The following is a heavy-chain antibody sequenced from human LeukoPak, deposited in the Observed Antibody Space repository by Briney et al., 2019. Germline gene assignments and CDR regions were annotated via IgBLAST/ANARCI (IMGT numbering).Heavy chain of an antibody. J-gene: IGHJ4*02. V-gene: IGHV3-23*01. Sequence: GGSLRLSCAASGFTFSSYAMSWVRQAPGKGLEWVSAISGSGGSTYYADSVKGRFTISRDDSKNTLYLQMNSLRAEDTAVYYCAKLSDYYDSSGYRGEFDYWGQGTLVTVSS. CDR1: GFTFSSYA. D-gene: IGHD3-22*01. CDR3: AKLSDYYDSSGYRGEFDY. CDR2: ISGSGGST.